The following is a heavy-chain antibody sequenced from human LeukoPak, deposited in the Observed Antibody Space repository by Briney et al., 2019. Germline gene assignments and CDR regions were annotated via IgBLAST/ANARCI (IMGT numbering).Heavy chain of an antibody. J-gene: IGHJ4*02. CDR1: GFTFSGYG. Sequence: GGSLRLSCAASGFTFSGYGMHWVRQAPGKGLEWVAVIWYDGSNKYYADSVKGRFTISRDNAHNTLYLQMNSLRAEDTAVYYCARGSQSTWGFFAYWGQGTRVTVSS. V-gene: IGHV3-33*01. CDR3: ARGSQSTWGFFAY. D-gene: IGHD1-1*01. CDR2: IWYDGSNK.